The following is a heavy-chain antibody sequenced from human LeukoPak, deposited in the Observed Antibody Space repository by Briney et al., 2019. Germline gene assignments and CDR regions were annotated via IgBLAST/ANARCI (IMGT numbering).Heavy chain of an antibody. J-gene: IGHJ3*02. Sequence: SETLSLTCTVSGGSISSSSYYWGWIRQPPGKGLEWIGSIYYSGSTYYNPSLKSRVTISVDTSKNQFSLKLSSVTAADTAVYYCARRIAARPGAFDIWGQGTMVTVSS. CDR3: ARRIAARPGAFDI. CDR1: GGSISSSSYY. CDR2: IYYSGST. V-gene: IGHV4-39*01. D-gene: IGHD6-6*01.